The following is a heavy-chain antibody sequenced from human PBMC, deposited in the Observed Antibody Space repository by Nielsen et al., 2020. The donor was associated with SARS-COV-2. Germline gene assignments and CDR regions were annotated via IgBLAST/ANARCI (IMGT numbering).Heavy chain of an antibody. Sequence: GSLRLSCTVSGGSISSYYWSWIRQPPGKGLEWIGYIYYSGSTNYNPSLKSRVTISVDTSKNQFSLKLSSVTAADTAVYYCATSGSYYAVGYWGQGTLVTVSS. D-gene: IGHD1-26*01. CDR2: IYYSGST. CDR1: GGSISSYY. V-gene: IGHV4-59*01. J-gene: IGHJ4*02. CDR3: ATSGSYYAVGY.